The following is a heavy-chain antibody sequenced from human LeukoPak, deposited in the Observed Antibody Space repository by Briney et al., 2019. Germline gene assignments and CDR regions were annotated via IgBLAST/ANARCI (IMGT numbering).Heavy chain of an antibody. Sequence: PSETLSLTCTVSGGSISSGDSYWSWIRQPPGKGLEWIGYIYDSGTTYYNPSLKSRVTISVDTSKNQFSLTLSSVTAADTAVYYCARVVRTYWYFDLWGRGTLVTVSS. V-gene: IGHV4-30-4*01. J-gene: IGHJ2*01. CDR2: IYDSGTT. CDR3: ARVVRTYWYFDL. D-gene: IGHD2-2*01. CDR1: GGSISSGDSY.